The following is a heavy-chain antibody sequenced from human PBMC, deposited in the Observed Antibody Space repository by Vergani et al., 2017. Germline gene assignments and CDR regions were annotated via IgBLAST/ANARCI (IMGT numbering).Heavy chain of an antibody. J-gene: IGHJ4*02. CDR1: GFTFSSYA. CDR3: AKDVYYYGSGNYSYFDY. CDR2: ISGSGGST. V-gene: IGHV3-23*01. Sequence: EVQLLESGGGLVQPGGSLRLSCAASGFTFSSYAMSWVRQAPGKGLEWVSAISGSGGSTYYADSVKGRFTISRDNSKNTLYLQMKSLRAEDTAVYYCAKDVYYYGSGNYSYFDYWGQGTLVTVSS. D-gene: IGHD3-10*01.